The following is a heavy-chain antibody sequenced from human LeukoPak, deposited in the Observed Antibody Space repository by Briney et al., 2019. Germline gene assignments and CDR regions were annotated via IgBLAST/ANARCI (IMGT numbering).Heavy chain of an antibody. CDR2: INPNSGGT. Sequence: ASVKVSCKASGYTFTSYGITWVRQAPGQGLEWMGRINPNSGGTNYAQKFQGRVTMTRDTSISTAYMELSRLRSDDTAVYYCARAELRFLEWLLHFDYWGQGTLVTVSS. V-gene: IGHV1-2*06. J-gene: IGHJ4*02. CDR1: GYTFTSYG. CDR3: ARAELRFLEWLLHFDY. D-gene: IGHD3-3*01.